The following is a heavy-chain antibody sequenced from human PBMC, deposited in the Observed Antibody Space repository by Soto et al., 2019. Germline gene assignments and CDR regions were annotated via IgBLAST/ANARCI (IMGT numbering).Heavy chain of an antibody. Sequence: QVQLHQWGAGLLKPSETLSLTCAVYGVSFSGYHWSWIRQPPGKGLEWIGEINHSGSTSYNPSLKSRVTLSIDTYKNHFSLKLSSVTAADTAVYYCARGRAVDVWGQGTTVTVSS. CDR1: GVSFSGYH. CDR3: ARGRAVDV. D-gene: IGHD3-10*01. V-gene: IGHV4-34*01. CDR2: INHSGST. J-gene: IGHJ6*02.